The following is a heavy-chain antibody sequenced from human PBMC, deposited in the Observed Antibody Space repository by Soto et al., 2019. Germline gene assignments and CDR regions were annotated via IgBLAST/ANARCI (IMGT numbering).Heavy chain of an antibody. D-gene: IGHD3-10*01. V-gene: IGHV4-34*01. CDR3: ASRGLSGSHTYYFDY. Sequence: SETLSLTCAVYGGSCSGYYWIWIRQPPGKGLEWIGEINHSGSTNYNPSLKSRVTISVDTSKNQFSLKLNSVTAADTAVYYCASRGLSGSHTYYFDYWGQGTLVTVSS. CDR2: INHSGST. J-gene: IGHJ4*02. CDR1: GGSCSGYY.